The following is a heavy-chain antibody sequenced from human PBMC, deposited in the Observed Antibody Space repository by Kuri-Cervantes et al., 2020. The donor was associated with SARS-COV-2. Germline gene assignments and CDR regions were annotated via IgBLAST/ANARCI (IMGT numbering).Heavy chain of an antibody. CDR3: AKDLTIAVAGFNWYFDL. J-gene: IGHJ2*01. CDR1: GFTFSSYA. CDR2: ISYDGSNK. V-gene: IGHV3-30-3*01. Sequence: GGSLRLSCAASGFTFSSYAMHWVRQAPGKGLEWVAVISYDGSNKYYADSVKGRFTISRDNSKNTLYLQMNSLRAEDTAVYYCAKDLTIAVAGFNWYFDLWGRGTLVTVSS. D-gene: IGHD6-19*01.